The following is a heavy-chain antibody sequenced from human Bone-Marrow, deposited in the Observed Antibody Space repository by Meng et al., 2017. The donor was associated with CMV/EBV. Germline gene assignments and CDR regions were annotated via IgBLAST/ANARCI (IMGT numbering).Heavy chain of an antibody. D-gene: IGHD1-1*01. Sequence: GESLKISCAASRFNFNTYGIHWVRQAPGKGLEWVAVISFDGSNKYFADAVKGRFTISRDNSKNKMYLQMNSLRTEDTAVYYCARASNEFTSDAFDIWGQGTMVTVSS. CDR2: ISFDGSNK. CDR3: ARASNEFTSDAFDI. V-gene: IGHV3-30-3*01. CDR1: RFNFNTYG. J-gene: IGHJ3*02.